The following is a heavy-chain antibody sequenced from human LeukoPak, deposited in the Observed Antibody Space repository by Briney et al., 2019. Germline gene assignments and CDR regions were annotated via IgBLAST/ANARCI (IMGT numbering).Heavy chain of an antibody. J-gene: IGHJ4*02. CDR2: IYHSGST. CDR1: GYSISSGYY. Sequence: TETLSLTCTVSGYSISSGYYWGWIRQPPGKGLEWIGSIYHSGSTYYNPSLKSRVTISVDTSKNQFSLKLSSVTAADTAVYYCARDYYGSGSQPGGYWGQGTLVTVSS. V-gene: IGHV4-38-2*02. CDR3: ARDYYGSGSQPGGY. D-gene: IGHD3-10*01.